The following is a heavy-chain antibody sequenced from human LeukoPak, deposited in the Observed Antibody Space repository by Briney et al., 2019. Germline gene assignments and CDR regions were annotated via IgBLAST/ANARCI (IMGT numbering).Heavy chain of an antibody. CDR1: GFTFRSYA. CDR3: VGATRWLAYDY. V-gene: IGHV3-30-3*01. J-gene: IGHJ4*02. CDR2: ISYDGSNK. Sequence: PGRSLRLSCAGSGFTFRSYAMHWVRQAPGKGLEWVAVISYDGSNKDYADSVKGRFTISRDNSKNTLFLQMNSLRAEDTALYYCVGATRWLAYDYWGQGALVTVSS. D-gene: IGHD6-19*01.